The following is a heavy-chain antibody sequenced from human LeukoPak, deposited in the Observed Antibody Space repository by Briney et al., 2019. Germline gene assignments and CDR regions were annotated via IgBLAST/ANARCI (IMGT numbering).Heavy chain of an antibody. J-gene: IGHJ4*02. CDR2: IWYDGSNK. D-gene: IGHD4-11*01. Sequence: VRQAPGKGLEWVAVIWYDGSNKYHADSVKGRFTISRDNSKNTLYLQMNSLRAAHVLVYYCGGVSANSKYLDYWGQGSLVTVSS. V-gene: IGHV3-33*01. CDR3: GGVSANSKYLDY.